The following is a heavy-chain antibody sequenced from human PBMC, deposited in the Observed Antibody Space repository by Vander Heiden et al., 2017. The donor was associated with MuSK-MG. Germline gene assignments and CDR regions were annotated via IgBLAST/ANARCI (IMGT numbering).Heavy chain of an antibody. V-gene: IGHV4-38-2*01. Sequence: QVQLQESGPGLVKPSETLSLTCDVSGYSISSNYYWGWIRQPPGKGLEWLGSLSQGKNTYYNPSLKSRVTISLDTPKNQVSLSLSSVTAADTAVYFCARLDTHLRFGAFDIGGQGTKGTVSS. CDR2: LSQGKNT. J-gene: IGHJ3*02. D-gene: IGHD3-3*01. CDR1: GYSISSNYY. CDR3: ARLDTHLRFGAFDI.